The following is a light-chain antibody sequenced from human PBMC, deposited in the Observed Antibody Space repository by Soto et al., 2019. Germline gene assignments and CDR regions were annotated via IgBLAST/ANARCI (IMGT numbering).Light chain of an antibody. CDR2: GAS. CDR3: QQLNKYPST. CDR1: QSISSY. J-gene: IGKJ4*01. V-gene: IGKV1-9*01. Sequence: IQMPQSPYSLSASVGDRVTITCRASQSISSYLNWYQQKPGKAPKLLIYGASTLQSGVPSRFSGSGSGTDFTLTISSLQPEDFATYYCQQLNKYPSTFGGGTKVDIK.